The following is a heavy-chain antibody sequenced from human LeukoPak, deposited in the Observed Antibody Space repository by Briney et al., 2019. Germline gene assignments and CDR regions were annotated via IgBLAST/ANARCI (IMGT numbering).Heavy chain of an antibody. J-gene: IGHJ5*02. Sequence: SETLSLTCTVSSASMNTTNFYWGWIRQPPGKGLESIGSISYAGSTYSNPSLNSRVTISVDTSKNQFSLKLSSVTAADTAVYFCARQGTMTRGGYWLDPWGQGTLVIVPS. D-gene: IGHD3-10*01. CDR2: ISYAGST. CDR3: ARQGTMTRGGYWLDP. CDR1: SASMNTTNFY. V-gene: IGHV4-39*01.